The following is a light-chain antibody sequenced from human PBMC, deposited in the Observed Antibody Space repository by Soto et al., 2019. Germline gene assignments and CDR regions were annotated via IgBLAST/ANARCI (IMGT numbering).Light chain of an antibody. CDR2: DAY. Sequence: EVVLTQSPVTLSLSPGERATLSCRASQSFRGLLAWYQQKPGQAPRLLIYDAYNRATGIPPRFSGSGSGTDFTLTISSLQAEDIAVYYCQQYDTWHVWTFGQGTKVEI. J-gene: IGKJ1*01. V-gene: IGKV3-11*01. CDR3: QQYDTWHVWT. CDR1: QSFRGL.